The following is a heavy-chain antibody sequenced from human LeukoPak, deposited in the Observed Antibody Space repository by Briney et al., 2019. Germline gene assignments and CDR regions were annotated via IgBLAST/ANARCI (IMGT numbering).Heavy chain of an antibody. D-gene: IGHD3-22*01. J-gene: IGHJ4*02. CDR1: GGSINNYY. V-gene: IGHV4-59*08. CDR3: ARNYDSSGYYYDY. Sequence: SETLSLTCTVSGGSINNYYWSWIRQPPGKGLEWIGYIYYSGSTNYNPSLKSRVTISVDTSKNQFSLKLSSVTAADTAVYYCARNYDSSGYYYDYWGQGTLVTVSS. CDR2: IYYSGST.